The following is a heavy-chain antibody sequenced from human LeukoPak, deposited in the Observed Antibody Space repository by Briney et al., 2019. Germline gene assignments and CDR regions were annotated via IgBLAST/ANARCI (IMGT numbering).Heavy chain of an antibody. Sequence: GGSLRLSCAASGFTFSDYYMSWIRQAPGKGLEWVSYISSSSSYTNYADSVKGRFTIPRDNAKNSLYLQMNSLRAEDTAVYYCARFTSRVWFGELYFDYWGQGTLVTVSS. CDR1: GFTFSDYY. V-gene: IGHV3-11*06. CDR3: ARFTSRVWFGELYFDY. J-gene: IGHJ4*02. CDR2: ISSSSSYT. D-gene: IGHD3-10*01.